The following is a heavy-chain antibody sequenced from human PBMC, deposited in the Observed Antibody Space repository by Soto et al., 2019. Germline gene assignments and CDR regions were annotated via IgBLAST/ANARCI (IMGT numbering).Heavy chain of an antibody. CDR2: INPNSGGT. J-gene: IGHJ4*02. V-gene: IGHV1-2*04. CDR3: ARADCTNGVCYPTNFDY. CDR1: GYTFTGYY. D-gene: IGHD2-8*01. Sequence: ASVKVSCKASGYTFTGYYMHWVRQAPGQGFEWMGWINPNSGGTNYAQKFQGWVTMTRDTSISTAYMELSRLRSDDTAVYYCARADCTNGVCYPTNFDYWGQGTLVTVSS.